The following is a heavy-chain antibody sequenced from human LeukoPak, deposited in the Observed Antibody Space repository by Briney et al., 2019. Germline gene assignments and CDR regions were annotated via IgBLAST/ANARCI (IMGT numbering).Heavy chain of an antibody. V-gene: IGHV3-43D*03. Sequence: GGSLRLSCAASGFTFDDYAMHWVRQAPGKGLERVSLISWDGGSTYYADSVKGRFTISRDNSKNSLYLQMNSLRAEDTALYYCAKEGAVAGWGKNYFDYWGQGTLVTVSS. CDR2: ISWDGGST. J-gene: IGHJ4*02. D-gene: IGHD6-19*01. CDR1: GFTFDDYA. CDR3: AKEGAVAGWGKNYFDY.